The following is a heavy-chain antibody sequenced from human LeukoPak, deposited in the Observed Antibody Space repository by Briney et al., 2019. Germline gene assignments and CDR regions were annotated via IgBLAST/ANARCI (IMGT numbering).Heavy chain of an antibody. D-gene: IGHD5-18*01. CDR3: ARGVDAAMVVDY. Sequence: PGGSLRLSCAGSGSTFDSYSMNWVRQAPGKGLEWVSSISGGSGYIYYADSVKGRFTISRDNAKNSLYLQMDSLRAEDTAVYYCARGVDAAMVVDYWGQGTLVTVSS. J-gene: IGHJ4*02. V-gene: IGHV3-21*01. CDR2: ISGGSGYI. CDR1: GSTFDSYS.